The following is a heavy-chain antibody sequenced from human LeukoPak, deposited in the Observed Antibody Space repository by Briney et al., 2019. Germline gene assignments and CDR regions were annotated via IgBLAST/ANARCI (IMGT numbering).Heavy chain of an antibody. V-gene: IGHV4-34*01. Sequence: PGGSLRLSCAASGFTFSSYEMNWIRQPPGKGLEWIGEINHSGSTNYNPYLKSRVTISVDTSKNQFSLKLSSVTAADTAVYYCARDSGTTGEVKFDPWGHGILVTVSS. CDR1: GFTFSSYE. J-gene: IGHJ5*02. CDR2: INHSGST. D-gene: IGHD3-10*01. CDR3: ARDSGTTGEVKFDP.